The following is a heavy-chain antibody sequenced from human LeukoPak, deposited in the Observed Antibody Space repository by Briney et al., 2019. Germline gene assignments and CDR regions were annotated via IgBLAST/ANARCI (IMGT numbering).Heavy chain of an antibody. Sequence: GGSLRLSCAASGFTVSSNYMTWIRQAPGKGLEWVSSISSSSSYIYYADSVKGRFTISRDNAKNSLYLQMNSLRAEDTAVYYCAREFPLAVAGISVKMSDYWGQGTLVTVSS. CDR1: GFTVSSNY. CDR2: ISSSSSYI. D-gene: IGHD6-19*01. V-gene: IGHV3-21*01. CDR3: AREFPLAVAGISVKMSDY. J-gene: IGHJ4*02.